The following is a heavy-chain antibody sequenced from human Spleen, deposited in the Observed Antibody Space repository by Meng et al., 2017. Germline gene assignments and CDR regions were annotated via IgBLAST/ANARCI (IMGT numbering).Heavy chain of an antibody. D-gene: IGHD3-22*01. V-gene: IGHV3-30*04. CDR1: GFTFSSYA. J-gene: IGHJ4*02. Sequence: GGSLRLSCAASGFTFSSYAMHWVRQAPGKGLEWVAVISYDGSNKYYADSVKGRFTISRDNSKNTLYLQMNSLRAEDTAVYYCARDHWSYYYDSSGPPFDYWGQGTLVTVSS. CDR2: ISYDGSNK. CDR3: ARDHWSYYYDSSGPPFDY.